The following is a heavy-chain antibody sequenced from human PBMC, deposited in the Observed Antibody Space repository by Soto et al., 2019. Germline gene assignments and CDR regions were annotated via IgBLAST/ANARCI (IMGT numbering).Heavy chain of an antibody. Sequence: GGSLRLSCAASGFTFSSYGMHWVRQAPGKGLEWVAVIWYDGSNKYYADSVKGRFTISRDNSKNTLYLQMNSLRAEDTAVYYCARGVDLGTYGDGGFDYWGQGTLVTVSS. J-gene: IGHJ4*02. CDR1: GFTFSSYG. D-gene: IGHD4-17*01. V-gene: IGHV3-33*01. CDR2: IWYDGSNK. CDR3: ARGVDLGTYGDGGFDY.